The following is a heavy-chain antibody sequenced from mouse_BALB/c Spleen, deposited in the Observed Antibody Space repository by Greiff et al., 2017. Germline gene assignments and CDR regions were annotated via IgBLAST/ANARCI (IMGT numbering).Heavy chain of an antibody. CDR2: ISNGCGST. J-gene: IGHJ4*01. Sequence: LVESGGGLVQPGGSLKLSCAASGFTFSSYTMSWVRQTPEKRLEWVAYISNGCGSTYYPDTVKGRFTISRDNANNTLYLQMSRLKSEDTAMYYCERGLYGNPYYYAMDYWGQGTSVTVSS. CDR1: GFTFSSYT. V-gene: IGHV5-12-2*01. CDR3: ERGLYGNPYYYAMDY. D-gene: IGHD2-1*01.